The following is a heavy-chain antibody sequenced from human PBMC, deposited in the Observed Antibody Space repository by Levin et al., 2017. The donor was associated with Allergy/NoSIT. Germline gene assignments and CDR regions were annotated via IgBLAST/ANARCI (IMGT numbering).Heavy chain of an antibody. CDR1: GFTFSSYG. CDR2: ISYDGSNK. CDR3: AKSLYGDNDAFDI. J-gene: IGHJ3*02. D-gene: IGHD4-17*01. V-gene: IGHV3-30*18. Sequence: PGESLKISCAASGFTFSSYGMHWVRQAPGKGLEWVAVISYDGSNKYYADSVKGRFTISRDNSKNTLYLQMNSLRAEDTAVYYCAKSLYGDNDAFDIWGQGTMVTVSS.